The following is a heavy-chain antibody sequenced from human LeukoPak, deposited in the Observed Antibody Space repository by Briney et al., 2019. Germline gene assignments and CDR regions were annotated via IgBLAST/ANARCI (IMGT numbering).Heavy chain of an antibody. CDR3: ARASNWFDP. CDR1: GGSISSSSYY. CDR2: IYYSGST. Sequence: PSETLSLTCTVSGGSISSSSYYWGWIRQPQGKGLEWIGSIYYSGSTYYNPSLKSRVTISVDTSKNQFSLKLSSVTAADTAVYYSARASNWFDPWGQGTLVTVSS. J-gene: IGHJ5*02. V-gene: IGHV4-39*01.